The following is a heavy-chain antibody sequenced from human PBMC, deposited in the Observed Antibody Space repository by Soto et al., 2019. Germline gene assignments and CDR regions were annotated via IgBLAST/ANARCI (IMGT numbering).Heavy chain of an antibody. CDR1: GFTVSSNY. D-gene: IGHD3-10*01. V-gene: IGHV3-53*04. CDR3: VRGRYGSEIH. Sequence: EVRLVESGGGLVQPGGSLRLSCAAFGFTVSSNYMTWVRLAPGKGLEWVSLVYSGGATHYAASVKVRFTISTHSSQKTLFLQMNSLITEDTSTYYCVRGRYGSEIHWGQGTKVTISS. CDR2: VYSGGAT. J-gene: IGHJ4*02.